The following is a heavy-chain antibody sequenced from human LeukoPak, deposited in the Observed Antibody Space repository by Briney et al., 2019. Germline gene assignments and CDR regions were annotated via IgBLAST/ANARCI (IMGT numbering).Heavy chain of an antibody. CDR2: IYYSGST. CDR3: ARTSRYCTVGFDP. CDR1: GGSISSGGYY. V-gene: IGHV4-31*03. D-gene: IGHD2-8*01. J-gene: IGHJ5*02. Sequence: SETLSLTCTVSGGSISSGGYYWSWIRQHPGQGLAWIGYIYYSGSTYYNPSLKSRVTISVDTSKNQFSLKLSSVTAADTAVYYCARTSRYCTVGFDPWGQGTLVTVSS.